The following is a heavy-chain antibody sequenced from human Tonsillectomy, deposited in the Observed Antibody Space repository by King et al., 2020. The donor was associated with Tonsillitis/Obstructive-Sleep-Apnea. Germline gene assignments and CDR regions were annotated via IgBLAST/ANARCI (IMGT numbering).Heavy chain of an antibody. D-gene: IGHD3-10*01. Sequence: VQLVESGGGLIQPGGSLRLSCAASGFTVSSNYKSWVRQAPGKGLEWVSVIYRGGSTYYADSVKVLFTISRDNSKNTLYPQMNSLRAEETAVYYCARDQDYGSGSYFHYYYYMDVWGKGTTVTVSS. CDR2: IYRGGST. J-gene: IGHJ6*03. CDR1: GFTVSSNY. CDR3: ARDQDYGSGSYFHYYYYMDV. V-gene: IGHV3-53*01.